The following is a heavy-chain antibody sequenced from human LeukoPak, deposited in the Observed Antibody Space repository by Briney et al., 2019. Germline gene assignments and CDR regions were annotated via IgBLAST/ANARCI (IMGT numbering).Heavy chain of an antibody. Sequence: GGSLRLSCSASGFILRSHAMHWVRQAPGKRLEYVSRISDNGGSTYYADSVKGRFTISRDNSKNTLYLQMSSLRAVDTAVYYCVKDNEAGGSPFDRWGQGTLVTVSS. CDR3: VKDNEAGGSPFDR. V-gene: IGHV3-64D*06. CDR1: GFILRSHA. J-gene: IGHJ4*02. CDR2: ISDNGGST. D-gene: IGHD1-1*01.